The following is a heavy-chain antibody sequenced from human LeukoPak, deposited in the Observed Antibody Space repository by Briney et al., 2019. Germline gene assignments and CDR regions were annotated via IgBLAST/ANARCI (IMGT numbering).Heavy chain of an antibody. CDR3: ARGAHKRDDYGGFFDY. CDR1: GFSFRNYE. CDR2: ISSDGSKK. J-gene: IGHJ4*02. D-gene: IGHD4-23*01. V-gene: IGHV3-30*04. Sequence: GGSLRLSCAASGFSFRNYEMTWVRQAPGKGLEWVAVISSDGSKKDYADSVKGRFTISRDNSKNTLYLQMNSLRAEDTAVYYCARGAHKRDDYGGFFDYWGQGTLVTVSS.